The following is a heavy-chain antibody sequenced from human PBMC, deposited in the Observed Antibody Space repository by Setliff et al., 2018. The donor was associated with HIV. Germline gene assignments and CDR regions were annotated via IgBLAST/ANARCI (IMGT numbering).Heavy chain of an antibody. CDR2: INDGNGDA. CDR1: XYTFTSHT. Sequence: ASVKVSCKASXYTFTSHTIHWLRQAPGQSLEWMGWINDGNGDATYSPEFQDXVAFTRDKSENTAYXXXRXLRSTDRAXYYXXRAGXXYDXRXXWXXGPXXLWGQG. D-gene: IGHD3-3*01. V-gene: IGHV1-3*03. J-gene: IGHJ1*01. CDR3: XRAGXXYDXRXXWXXGPXXL.